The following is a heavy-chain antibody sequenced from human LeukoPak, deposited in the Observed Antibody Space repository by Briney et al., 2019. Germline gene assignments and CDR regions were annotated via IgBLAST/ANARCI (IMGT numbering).Heavy chain of an antibody. CDR1: GYTFTGYY. Sequence: ASVKVSCKASGYTFTGYYMHWVRQAPGQGLEWMGWINPNSGGTNYAQKFQGRVTMTRDTSISTAYMELSRLRSDDTAVYYCAGILYDRETNGAFDIWGQGTMVTVSS. V-gene: IGHV1-2*02. CDR2: INPNSGGT. D-gene: IGHD3-22*01. J-gene: IGHJ3*02. CDR3: AGILYDRETNGAFDI.